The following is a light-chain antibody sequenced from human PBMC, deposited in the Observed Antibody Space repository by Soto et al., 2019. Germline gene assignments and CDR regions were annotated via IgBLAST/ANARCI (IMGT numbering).Light chain of an antibody. J-gene: IGKJ3*01. CDR3: QRYHSALLT. Sequence: DIQMTQSPSSLSASVGDRVTMTCRASQDIRNYVAWYQQKPGEVPKLLIYAASTLQSGVPPRFSGGGFGTDFTLTISSLRPEDVATYYCQRYHSALLTFGPGTKVDLK. CDR1: QDIRNY. V-gene: IGKV1-27*01. CDR2: AAS.